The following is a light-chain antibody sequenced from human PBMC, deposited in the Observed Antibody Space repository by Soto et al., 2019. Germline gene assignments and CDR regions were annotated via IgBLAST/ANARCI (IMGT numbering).Light chain of an antibody. V-gene: IGKV1-39*01. CDR3: QQSYDMPWT. CDR1: QSITNH. J-gene: IGKJ1*01. Sequence: DIQMTQSPSSLSASVGDTVTITCRASQSITNHLTWFQQKPGKAPSLLIFAADNLQDGVPSRFSGSGSGRDFSLTISSLQPEDFATYYCQQSYDMPWTFGQGTKVDIK. CDR2: AAD.